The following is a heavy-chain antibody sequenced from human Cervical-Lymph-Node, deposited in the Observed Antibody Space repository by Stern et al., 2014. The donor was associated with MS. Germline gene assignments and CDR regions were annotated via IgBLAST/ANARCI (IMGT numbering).Heavy chain of an antibody. CDR2: LDWDDDR. Sequence: QITLKESGPALVKPTQTLTLTCTFSGFSLSTSAMRVNWIRQPPGKALEWLARLDWDDDRFYTTSLETRLTISKDTFENQVILTMTNRDPADTATYYCARMQIVGGGNGVDYWGQGTLVTVSS. CDR1: GFSLSTSAMR. D-gene: IGHD3-22*01. V-gene: IGHV2-70*04. J-gene: IGHJ4*02. CDR3: ARMQIVGGGNGVDY.